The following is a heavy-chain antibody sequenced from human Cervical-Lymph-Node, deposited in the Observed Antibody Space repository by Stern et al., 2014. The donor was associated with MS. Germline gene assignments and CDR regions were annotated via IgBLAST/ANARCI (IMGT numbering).Heavy chain of an antibody. J-gene: IGHJ4*02. CDR2: IYYSGST. D-gene: IGHD2-15*01. CDR3: ARDGGYGRRDY. Sequence: QVQLQESGPGLVKPSQTLSLTCTVSGGSTINDGYYWSWIRQHPGKGLEWIGYIYYSGSTYYNPSLKSRFTISVDTSKNQFSLKVSSVTAADTAVYYCARDGGYGRRDYWGQGILVTVSS. CDR1: GGSTINDGYY. V-gene: IGHV4-31*03.